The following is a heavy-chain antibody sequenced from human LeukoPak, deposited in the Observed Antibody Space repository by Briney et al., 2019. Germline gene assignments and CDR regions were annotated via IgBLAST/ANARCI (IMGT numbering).Heavy chain of an antibody. Sequence: GGSLRLSCAASGLIFSNYGMIWVRRAPGKGPEWVSGIGGSGDSTYYADSVKGRFTISRDNSKNTLYLQMNSLGVEDTAMYSCAAGLRHWAFDFWGQGTLVTVSS. CDR2: IGGSGDST. J-gene: IGHJ4*02. CDR1: GLIFSNYG. CDR3: AAGLRHWAFDF. V-gene: IGHV3-23*01. D-gene: IGHD2-15*01.